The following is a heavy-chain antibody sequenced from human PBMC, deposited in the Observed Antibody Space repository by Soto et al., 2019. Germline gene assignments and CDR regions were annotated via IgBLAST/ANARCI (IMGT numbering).Heavy chain of an antibody. V-gene: IGHV1-2*04. CDR2: INPNSGGT. D-gene: IGHD2-15*01. CDR3: ARSGACSGGCCYSEGYYYYGMDV. Sequence: ASVKVSCKASGYTFTGYYMHWVRQAPGQGLEWMGWINPNSGGTNYAQKFQGWVTMTRDTSISTAYMELRRLRSDDTAVYYCARSGACSGGCCYSEGYYYYGMDVWGQRTTVTVS. J-gene: IGHJ6*02. CDR1: GYTFTGYY.